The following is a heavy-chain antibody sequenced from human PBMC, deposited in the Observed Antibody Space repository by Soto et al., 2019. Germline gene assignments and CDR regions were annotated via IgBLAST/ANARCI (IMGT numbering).Heavy chain of an antibody. D-gene: IGHD2-15*01. CDR1: GGSISSGDYY. CDR2: IYYSGST. CDR3: ARGFYSPPWFDP. J-gene: IGHJ5*02. Sequence: SETLSLTCTVSGGSISSGDYYWSWIRQPPGKGLEWIGYIYYSGSTNYNPSLKSRVTISVDTSKNQFSLKLSSVTAVDTAVYYCARGFYSPPWFDPWGQGTLVTVSS. V-gene: IGHV4-61*08.